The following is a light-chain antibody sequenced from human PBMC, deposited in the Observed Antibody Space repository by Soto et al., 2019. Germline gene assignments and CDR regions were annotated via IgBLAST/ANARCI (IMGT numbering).Light chain of an antibody. CDR3: QQYGYLSWT. V-gene: IGKV3-20*01. Sequence: EIVLTQSPGTLSLSPGERATLSFRASQNVDSNYLAWYQQKPGQAPRIIIFAASGRATGIPDRFSGSGSGTDFTLTISRLEPEDFAVYYCQQYGYLSWTFGQGTKVDIK. CDR1: QNVDSNY. CDR2: AAS. J-gene: IGKJ1*01.